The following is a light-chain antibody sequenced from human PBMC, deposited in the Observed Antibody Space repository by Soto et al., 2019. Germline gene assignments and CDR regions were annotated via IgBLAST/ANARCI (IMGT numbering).Light chain of an antibody. V-gene: IGLV1-40*01. CDR2: DNS. CDR3: HSYDVSLRGPV. CDR1: SSNLGADYD. Sequence: QSVLTQPPSLSGAPGQRVTISCTGSSSNLGADYDVSWYQHLPGTAPKVLIFDNSNRPSGVPDRFSGSKSGTSASLAITGLQAEDEAVYYCHSYDVSLRGPVFGGGTKLTVL. J-gene: IGLJ2*01.